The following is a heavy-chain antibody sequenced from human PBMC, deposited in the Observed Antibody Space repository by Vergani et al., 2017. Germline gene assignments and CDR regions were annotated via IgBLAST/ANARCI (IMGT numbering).Heavy chain of an antibody. D-gene: IGHD2-21*02. CDR1: GGSISSSSYY. V-gene: IGHV4-39*01. CDR3: ARHLAYCGGDCYPYYYGMDV. J-gene: IGHJ6*02. CDR2: IYYSGST. Sequence: QLQLQESGPGLVKPSETLSLTCTVSGGSISSSSYYWGWIRQPPGKGLEWIGSIYYSGSTYYNPSLKSRVTISVDTSKNQSSLKLSSVTAADTAVYYCARHLAYCGGDCYPYYYGMDVWGQGP.